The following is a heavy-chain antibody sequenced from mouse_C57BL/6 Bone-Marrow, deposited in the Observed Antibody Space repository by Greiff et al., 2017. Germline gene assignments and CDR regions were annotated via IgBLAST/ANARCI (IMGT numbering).Heavy chain of an antibody. CDR2: IYPRSGNT. CDR1: GYTFTSYG. D-gene: IGHD1-1*01. CDR3: ARSYYYGSSFWFAY. J-gene: IGHJ3*01. V-gene: IGHV1-81*01. Sequence: VQLQQSGAELARPGASVKLSCKASGYTFTSYGISWVKQRPGQGLEWIGEIYPRSGNTYYNEKFKGKATLTADKSSSTAYMELRSLTSEDSAVXFGARSYYYGSSFWFAYWGQGTLVTVSA.